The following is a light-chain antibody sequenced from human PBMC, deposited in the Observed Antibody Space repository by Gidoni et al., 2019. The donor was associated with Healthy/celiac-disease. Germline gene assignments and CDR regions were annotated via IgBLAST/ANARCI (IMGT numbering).Light chain of an antibody. V-gene: IGKV1-39*01. CDR2: AAS. CDR1: QSISSH. CDR3: QQSYSTPLT. Sequence: DIQMTQSPSSLSASVGDRVTITCRASQSISSHLNWYQQKPGKDPKLLIYAASSLQSGGPSRCSGSGSGTDFTLTISSLQPEDFATYYCQQSYSTPLTFGGXTKVEIK. J-gene: IGKJ4*01.